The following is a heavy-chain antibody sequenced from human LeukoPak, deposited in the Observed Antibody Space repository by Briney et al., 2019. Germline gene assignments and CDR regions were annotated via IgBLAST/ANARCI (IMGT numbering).Heavy chain of an antibody. CDR1: GYTFTGYY. J-gene: IGHJ5*02. CDR3: ARSGARSNWFDP. D-gene: IGHD1-14*01. Sequence: GASVTVSCKASGYTFTGYYMHWVRQAPGQGLEWMGWINPNSGGTNYAQKFQGRVTMTRDTSISTAYMELSRLRSDDTDVYYCARSGARSNWFDPWGQGTLVTVSS. V-gene: IGHV1-2*02. CDR2: INPNSGGT.